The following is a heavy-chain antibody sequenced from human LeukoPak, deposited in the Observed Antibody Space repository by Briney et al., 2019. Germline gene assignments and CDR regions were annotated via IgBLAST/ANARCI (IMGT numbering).Heavy chain of an antibody. V-gene: IGHV4-34*01. D-gene: IGHD3-3*01. CDR1: GGSFSGYF. CDR2: INHSGST. CDR3: ARRRSAIFGVVTYNWFDP. J-gene: IGHJ5*02. Sequence: PSETLSLTCAVYGGSFSGYFWSWIRQPPGKGLAWIGQINHSGSTNYTPSLKSRATISVDTSKNQFYLKLSCVTAESTTVYYCARRRSAIFGVVTYNWFDPWGQGTLVTVSS.